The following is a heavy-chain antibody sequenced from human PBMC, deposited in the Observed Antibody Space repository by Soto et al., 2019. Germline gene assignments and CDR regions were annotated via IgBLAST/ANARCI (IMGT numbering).Heavy chain of an antibody. CDR1: GYIFTANF. CDR2: LNPNTGDA. CDR3: ARVFREHSSSYWIDS. V-gene: IGHV1-2*06. Sequence: QVRLAQSGAEVKKPGASVKVSCQASGYIFTANFINWVRQAPGQGLEWMGRLNPNTGDAEYAQEFQGRVPMTRDTSISTAYMEVTSLTSDDTAVYYCARVFREHSSSYWIDSWGQGTLVTVSS. J-gene: IGHJ4*02. D-gene: IGHD3-22*01.